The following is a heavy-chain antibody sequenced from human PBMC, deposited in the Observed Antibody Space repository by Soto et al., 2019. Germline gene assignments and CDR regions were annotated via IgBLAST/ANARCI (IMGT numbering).Heavy chain of an antibody. Sequence: VASVKVSCKASGGTFSSYAISWVRQAPGQGLEWMGGIIPIFGTANYAQKFQGRVTITADESTSTAYMELSGLRSEDTAVYYCASSCSGGSCYTQNWFDPWGQGTLVTVSS. V-gene: IGHV1-69*13. D-gene: IGHD2-15*01. CDR3: ASSCSGGSCYTQNWFDP. CDR1: GGTFSSYA. J-gene: IGHJ5*02. CDR2: IIPIFGTA.